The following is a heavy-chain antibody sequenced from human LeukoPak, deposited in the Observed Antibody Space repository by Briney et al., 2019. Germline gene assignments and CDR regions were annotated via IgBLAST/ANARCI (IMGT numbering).Heavy chain of an antibody. Sequence: GASVKVSCKASGGTFISYAISWVRQAPGQGLEWMGRIIPILGIANYAQKFQGRVTITADKSTSTAYMELSSLRSEDTAVYYCARDLEDYYYGMDVWGQGTTVTVSS. CDR1: GGTFISYA. CDR3: ARDLEDYYYGMDV. V-gene: IGHV1-69*04. D-gene: IGHD3-3*01. J-gene: IGHJ6*02. CDR2: IIPILGIA.